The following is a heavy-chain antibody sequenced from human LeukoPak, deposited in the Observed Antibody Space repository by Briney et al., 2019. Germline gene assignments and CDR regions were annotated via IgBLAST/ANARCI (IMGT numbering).Heavy chain of an antibody. D-gene: IGHD3-10*01. CDR1: GGTFSSYA. J-gene: IGHJ4*02. CDR3: RSYGSGGSYSDY. Sequence: GASVKVSCNASGGTFSSYAISWVRQAPGQGLEWMGGIIPIFGTANYAQKFQGRVTITTDESTSTAYMELSSLRSEDTAAYYCRSYGSGGSYSDYWGQGTLVTVSS. CDR2: IIPIFGTA. V-gene: IGHV1-69*05.